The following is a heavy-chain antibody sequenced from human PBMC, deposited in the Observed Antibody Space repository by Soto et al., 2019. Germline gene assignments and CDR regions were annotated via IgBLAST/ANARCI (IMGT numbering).Heavy chain of an antibody. CDR3: AGEGGGGVDC. J-gene: IGHJ4*02. CDR2: IYYGGDS. Sequence: QVQLQESGPGLVKPSQTLSLTCTVSGGSISSRTSYWSWIRQHPGKGLEWIGYIYYGGDSFYNPSLKSRVPIAIDPSENPSPLKLNSGTAADTAVYFCAGEGGGGVDCWGQGTLVTVAS. D-gene: IGHD1-26*01. CDR1: GGSISSRTSY. V-gene: IGHV4-31*03.